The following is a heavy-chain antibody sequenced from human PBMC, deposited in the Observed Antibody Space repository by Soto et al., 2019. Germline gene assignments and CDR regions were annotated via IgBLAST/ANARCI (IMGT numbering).Heavy chain of an antibody. D-gene: IGHD5-18*01. J-gene: IGHJ4*02. CDR3: SRSYSYGWKDY. CDR2: VNPNSGYT. CDR1: GYTFTNYD. Sequence: GASVRVSCKASGYTFTNYDITWARQAAGPGLEWVGWVNPNSGYTAYAQKFVGRVTMNRNTPLRTAYMELSSLTSGDTAVFYCSRSYSYGWKDYWDQGTLFTVS. V-gene: IGHV1-8*01.